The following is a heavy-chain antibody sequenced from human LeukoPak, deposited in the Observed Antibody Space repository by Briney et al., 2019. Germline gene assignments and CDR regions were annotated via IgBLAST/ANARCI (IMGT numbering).Heavy chain of an antibody. CDR2: ISGSGGST. CDR3: AKLRAVTPDY. CDR1: GFTFSSYA. Sequence: GGSLRLSCAASGFTFSSYAMNWVRQAPGKGLEWVSSISGSGGSTYYADSVKGRFTISRDNSKNTLYMQMNSLRAEDTAVYYCAKLRAVTPDYWGQGTLVTVSS. V-gene: IGHV3-23*01. D-gene: IGHD4-17*01. J-gene: IGHJ4*02.